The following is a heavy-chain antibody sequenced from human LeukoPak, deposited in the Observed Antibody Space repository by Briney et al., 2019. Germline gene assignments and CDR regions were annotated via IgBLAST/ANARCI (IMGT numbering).Heavy chain of an antibody. CDR3: ARHSSLRTFDY. V-gene: IGHV4-39*01. CDR1: VGSISSSSSY. J-gene: IGHJ4*02. CDR2: MYYSGST. Sequence: PLETLSLTCAVSVGSISSSSSYWGWIRQPPGKWLEWIESMYYSGSTYYNPSLKSRVTISVDTSKNQFSLKLSSVTASDTAPYYCARHSSLRTFDYWGQGTLVTVSS. D-gene: IGHD1-1*01.